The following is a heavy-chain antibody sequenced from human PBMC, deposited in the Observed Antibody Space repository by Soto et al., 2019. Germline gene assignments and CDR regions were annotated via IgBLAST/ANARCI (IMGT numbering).Heavy chain of an antibody. CDR3: ARGEQQLVYYYYYYGMDV. Sequence: ESGGGVVQPGRSLRLSCAASGFTFSSYAMHWVRQAPGKGLEWVAVISYDGSNKYYADSVKGRFTISRDNSKNTLYLQMNSLRAEDTAVYYCARGEQQLVYYYYYYGMDVWGQGTTVTVSS. J-gene: IGHJ6*02. D-gene: IGHD6-13*01. CDR1: GFTFSSYA. CDR2: ISYDGSNK. V-gene: IGHV3-30-3*01.